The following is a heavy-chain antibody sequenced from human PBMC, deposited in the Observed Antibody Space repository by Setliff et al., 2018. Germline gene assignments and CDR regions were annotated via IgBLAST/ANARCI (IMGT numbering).Heavy chain of an antibody. CDR3: ARASVVHAIAVGY. CDR1: GGSFSGSY. D-gene: IGHD2-15*01. CDR2: ISYSGNT. Sequence: SETLSLTCAVYGGSFSGSYWGWIRQAPGKGLERIGSISYSGNTFYNPSLKSRVTMSVDTSKNQFSLNLTSVTAADTAVYYCARASVVHAIAVGYWGQGTLVTVSS. J-gene: IGHJ4*02. V-gene: IGHV4-34*01.